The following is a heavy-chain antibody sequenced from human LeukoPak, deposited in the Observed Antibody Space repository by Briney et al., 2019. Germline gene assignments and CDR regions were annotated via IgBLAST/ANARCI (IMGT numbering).Heavy chain of an antibody. J-gene: IGHJ6*02. CDR2: ISGSGGSP. CDR1: GFTFSSYA. D-gene: IGHD5-18*01. Sequence: PGGSLRLSCAASGFTFSSYAMTWVRQAPGKGLEWVSAISGSGGSPYYADSVKGRFSISRDSSKNTLYLQMNSLRAEDTAVYYCAKAPPDSYYYYYGMDVWGQGTTVTVSS. V-gene: IGHV3-23*01. CDR3: AKAPPDSYYYYYGMDV.